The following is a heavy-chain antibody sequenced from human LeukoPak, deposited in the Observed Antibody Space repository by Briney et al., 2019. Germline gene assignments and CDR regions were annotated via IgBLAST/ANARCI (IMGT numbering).Heavy chain of an antibody. J-gene: IGHJ6*02. CDR1: GYTFTSYD. V-gene: IGHV1-8*01. CDR3: ARGQFRPGITMIVATQGYYYYYGMDV. Sequence: ASVKVSCEASGYTFTSYDINWVRQATGQGLEWMGWMNPNSGNTGYAQKFQGRVTMTRNTSISTAYMELSSLRSEDTAVYYCARGQFRPGITMIVATQGYYYYYGMDVWGQGTTVTVSS. D-gene: IGHD3-22*01. CDR2: MNPNSGNT.